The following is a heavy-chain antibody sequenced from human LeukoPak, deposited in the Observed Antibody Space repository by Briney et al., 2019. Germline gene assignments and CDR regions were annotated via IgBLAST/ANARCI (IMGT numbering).Heavy chain of an antibody. CDR1: GFTFSSYA. V-gene: IGHV3-23*01. D-gene: IGHD6-13*01. J-gene: IGHJ4*02. Sequence: PGGSLRLSCAASGFTFSSYAMSWVRQAPGKGLEWVSAISGSGGSTYYADSVKGRFTISRDDSKNTLYLQMNSLRAEDTAVCYCAKGSRYLGPFDYWGQGTLVTVSS. CDR3: AKGSRYLGPFDY. CDR2: ISGSGGST.